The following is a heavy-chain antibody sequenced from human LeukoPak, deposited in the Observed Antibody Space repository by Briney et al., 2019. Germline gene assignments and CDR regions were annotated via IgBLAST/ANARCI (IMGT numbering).Heavy chain of an antibody. J-gene: IGHJ5*02. V-gene: IGHV1-24*01. Sequence: ASVKVSCKVSGYTLIELSMHWVRQAPGKGLEWMGGFDPEDGETIYAQKFQGRVTMTEDTSTDTAYMELSSLRSEDTAVYYCAICAGYCSSTSCYRGGFDPWGQGTLVTVSS. CDR3: AICAGYCSSTSCYRGGFDP. CDR2: FDPEDGET. CDR1: GYTLIELS. D-gene: IGHD2-2*02.